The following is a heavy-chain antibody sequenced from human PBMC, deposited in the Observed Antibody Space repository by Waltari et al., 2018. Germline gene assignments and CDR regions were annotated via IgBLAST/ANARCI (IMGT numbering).Heavy chain of an antibody. CDR2: IGSGGRT. CDR1: GFTVSSNY. D-gene: IGHD1-26*01. J-gene: IGHJ6*02. CDR3: ASEGGGATYYYYYGMDV. V-gene: IGHV3-53*01. Sequence: EVQLVESGGGLIQPGGSLRLSCAASGFTVSSNYMSWVRQAPGKGLGWVSCIGSGGRTYDADSVKGRFTISRDNSKNTRYLQMNSLRAEDTAVYYCASEGGGATYYYYYGMDVWGQGTTVTVSS.